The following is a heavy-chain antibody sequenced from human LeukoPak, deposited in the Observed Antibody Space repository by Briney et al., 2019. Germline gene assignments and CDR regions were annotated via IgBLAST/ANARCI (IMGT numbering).Heavy chain of an antibody. V-gene: IGHV3-30-3*01. CDR1: GFTFSSYA. J-gene: IGHJ6*02. CDR3: ARVGATTQDYYYYGMGV. D-gene: IGHD1-26*01. CDR2: ISYDGSNK. Sequence: GGSLRLSCAASGFTFSSYAMYWVRQAPGQGLEWVAVISYDGSNKYYADSVKGRFTISRDNSKNTLFLQMNSLRAEDTAVYYCARVGATTQDYYYYGMGVWGQGTTVTVSS.